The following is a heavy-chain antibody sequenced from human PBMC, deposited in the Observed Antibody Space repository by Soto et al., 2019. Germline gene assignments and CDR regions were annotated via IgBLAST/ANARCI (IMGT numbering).Heavy chain of an antibody. CDR3: GRCLRVLTSRPAEGSSHYAGGGFEY. Sequence: SEPLSLTCAVSGDPISSGYNWGWIRRPPGKGLEWIGSIFHPGNTYYNPSPSLKSRVSISVDTSKKQFSLRLSSVTAADMAVYYCGRCLRVLTSRPAEGSSHYAGGGFEYWGQGTLVNVSA. V-gene: IGHV4-38-2*01. CDR2: IFHPGNT. D-gene: IGHD3-3*01. J-gene: IGHJ4*02. CDR1: GDPISSGYN.